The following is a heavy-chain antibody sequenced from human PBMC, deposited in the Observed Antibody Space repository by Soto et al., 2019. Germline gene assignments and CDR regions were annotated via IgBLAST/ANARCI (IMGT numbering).Heavy chain of an antibody. CDR2: ISSRSDI. Sequence: GGSLRLSCVGSGFTFSTYSINWVRQAPGKGLEWVSSISSRSDIYYADSVKGRFTISRDNSKNTLYLQMNSLRAEDTAVYYCAKGGCTNGVCYPRMDVWGQGTTVTVSS. CDR1: GFTFSTYS. J-gene: IGHJ6*02. CDR3: AKGGCTNGVCYPRMDV. D-gene: IGHD2-8*01. V-gene: IGHV3-21*04.